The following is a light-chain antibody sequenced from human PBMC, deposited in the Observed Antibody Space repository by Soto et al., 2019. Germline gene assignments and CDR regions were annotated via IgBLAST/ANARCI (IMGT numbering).Light chain of an antibody. V-gene: IGLV2-23*02. J-gene: IGLJ1*01. CDR2: EVS. Sequence: QSALTQPASVSGSPGQSITISCTGTSSDVGSYNLVSWYQQHPGKAPKLMIYEVSKRPSGVSNRFSGSKSGNTASLTISGLQAEDEADYYCCSYAGSSTFHNYVCGTGTKVTVL. CDR1: SSDVGSYNL. CDR3: CSYAGSSTFHNYV.